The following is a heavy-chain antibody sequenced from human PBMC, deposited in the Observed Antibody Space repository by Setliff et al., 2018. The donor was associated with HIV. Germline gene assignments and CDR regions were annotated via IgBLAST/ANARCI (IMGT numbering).Heavy chain of an antibody. J-gene: IGHJ4*01. Sequence: SETLSLTCGVDDGSFSGYSWSWIRQSPGKGLEWIGEVSRGGSTTYNPSLTGRVSVSVDTSKSQFSLKLTNVTAADAAVFYCARAVCPSLNCYSFFNYWGHGSLVTVSS. CDR2: VSRGGST. D-gene: IGHD2-15*01. CDR1: DGSFSGYS. CDR3: ARAVCPSLNCYSFFNY. V-gene: IGHV4-34*01.